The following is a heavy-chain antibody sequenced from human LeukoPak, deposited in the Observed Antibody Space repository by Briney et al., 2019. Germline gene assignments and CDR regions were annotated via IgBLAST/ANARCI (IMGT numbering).Heavy chain of an antibody. CDR1: GFTVSSNY. CDR2: IYSGGST. J-gene: IGHJ6*03. V-gene: IGHV3-53*01. Sequence: GGSLRLSCAASGFTVSSNYMSWVRQAPGKGLEWVSVIYSGGSTYYADSVKGRFTISRDNSKNTLYLQMNSLRAEDTAVYYCARDIMVQDIYYYYMDVWGKGTTVTVSS. CDR3: ARDIMVQDIYYYYMDV. D-gene: IGHD3-10*01.